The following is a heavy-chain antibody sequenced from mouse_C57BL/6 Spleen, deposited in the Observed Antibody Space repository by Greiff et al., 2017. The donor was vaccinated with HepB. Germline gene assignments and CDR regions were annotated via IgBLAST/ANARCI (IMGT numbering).Heavy chain of an antibody. CDR1: GFTFTDYY. Sequence: EVQLQESGGGLVQPGGSLSLSCAASGFTFTDYYMSWVRQPPGKALEWLGFIRNKANGYTTEYSASVKGRFTISRDNSQSILYLQMNALRAEDSATYYCARWGDYFDYWGQGTTLTVSS. V-gene: IGHV7-3*01. CDR2: IRNKANGYTT. CDR3: ARWGDYFDY. J-gene: IGHJ2*01.